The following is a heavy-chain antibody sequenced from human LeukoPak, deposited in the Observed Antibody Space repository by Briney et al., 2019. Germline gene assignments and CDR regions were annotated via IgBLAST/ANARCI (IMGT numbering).Heavy chain of an antibody. J-gene: IGHJ4*02. V-gene: IGHV4-4*07. CDR3: ARWGAWSPVVLVH. D-gene: IGHD4-23*01. Sequence: SETLSLTCTVSVGSINSNFWSWIRQPAGKGLQWIGRIYSSGSTNYSPSLMSRVTMSVDTSKNQFSLNLSSVTAADTAVYYCARWGAWSPVVLVHWGEGTLVTVSS. CDR2: IYSSGST. CDR1: VGSINSNF.